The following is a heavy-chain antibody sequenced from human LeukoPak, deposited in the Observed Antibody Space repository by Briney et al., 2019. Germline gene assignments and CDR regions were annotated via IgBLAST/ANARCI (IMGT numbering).Heavy chain of an antibody. CDR2: ISSSSSYI. V-gene: IGHV3-21*01. CDR1: GFAFSSFS. D-gene: IGHD4-17*01. CDR3: ARDRSTVTTYFDY. Sequence: GGSLRLSCAASGFAFSSFSMNWVRRVPGKGLEWVSSISSSSSYIHYADSVKGRFTISRDNAKSPLYLQMNSLRAEDTAVYYCARDRSTVTTYFDYWGQGTLVTVSS. J-gene: IGHJ4*02.